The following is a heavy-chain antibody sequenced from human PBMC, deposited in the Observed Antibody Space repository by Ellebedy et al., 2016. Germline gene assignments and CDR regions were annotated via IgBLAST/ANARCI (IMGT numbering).Heavy chain of an antibody. CDR3: AAQRKGYSFPWGPLDY. CDR1: GFSFSDYC. Sequence: GESLKISCAASGFSFSDYCLSWVRQAPGTGLEWVASIKEDGSEKSYVDSVKGRFTISRDNAKNSLYLQLNSLRADDTAVYYCAAQRKGYSFPWGPLDYWGQGTLVSVSS. J-gene: IGHJ4*02. V-gene: IGHV3-7*01. CDR2: IKEDGSEK. D-gene: IGHD5-18*01.